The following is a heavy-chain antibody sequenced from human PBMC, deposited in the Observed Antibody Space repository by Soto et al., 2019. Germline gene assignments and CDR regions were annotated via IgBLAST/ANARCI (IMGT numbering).Heavy chain of an antibody. Sequence: EVRLVESGGGLVQPGGSLRVSCAASGFTFRSHRIHWVRQAPGKGLEWDSRIDTDGGGTSYADSVKGRFTISTDNAENTVYLQMNGLRVEDTAVYYCATVFDVWGQGTLVTVSS. D-gene: IGHD4-17*01. CDR1: GFTFRSHR. J-gene: IGHJ4*02. V-gene: IGHV3-74*01. CDR2: IDTDGGGT. CDR3: ATVFDV.